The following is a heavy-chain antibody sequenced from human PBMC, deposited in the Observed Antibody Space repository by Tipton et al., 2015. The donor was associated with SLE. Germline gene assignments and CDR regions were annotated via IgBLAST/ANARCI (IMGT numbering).Heavy chain of an antibody. CDR3: VRDWPTYCGGDCYYN. D-gene: IGHD2-21*01. CDR2: IEQDGSEK. J-gene: IGHJ4*02. V-gene: IGHV3-7*01. Sequence: GSLRLSCVAPGFTFRSYWMSWVRQAPGKGLEWVANIEQDGSEKYYLDSVKGRFTISRDNAKNSLYLQMNSLSADDTAVYYCVRDWPTYCGGDCYYNWGQGTLVSVSS. CDR1: GFTFRSYW.